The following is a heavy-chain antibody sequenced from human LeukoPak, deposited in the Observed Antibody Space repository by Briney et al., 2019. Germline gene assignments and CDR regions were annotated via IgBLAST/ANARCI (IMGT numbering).Heavy chain of an antibody. V-gene: IGHV4-4*07. CDR3: ARGDIVMGGGRNWFDP. CDR2: VSTSGST. CDR1: GGSISNHF. Sequence: PSETLSLTCTVSGGSISNHFCSWIRQPAGKGLEWIGRVSTSGSTYYNPSLKSRVTMSADTSKNQFSLKLTSMTAADTAVYYWARGDIVMGGGRNWFDPWGQGTLVTVSS. D-gene: IGHD2-21*01. J-gene: IGHJ5*02.